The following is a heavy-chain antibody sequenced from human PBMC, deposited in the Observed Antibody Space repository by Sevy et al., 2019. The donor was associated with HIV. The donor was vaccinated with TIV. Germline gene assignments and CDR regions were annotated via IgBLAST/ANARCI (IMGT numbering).Heavy chain of an antibody. Sequence: SETLSLTCTVSGGSISSYYWSWIRQPPGKGLEWIGYIYYSGSTNYNPSLKSRVTISVDTSKNQFSLKLSSVTAADTVVYYCARGVREQNWFDPWGQGTLVTVSS. V-gene: IGHV4-59*01. J-gene: IGHJ5*02. CDR3: ARGVREQNWFDP. CDR2: IYYSGST. CDR1: GGSISSYY. D-gene: IGHD3-10*01.